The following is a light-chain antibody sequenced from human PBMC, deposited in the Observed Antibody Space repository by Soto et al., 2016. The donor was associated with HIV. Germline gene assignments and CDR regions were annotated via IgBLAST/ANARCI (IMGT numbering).Light chain of an antibody. CDR1: QGVSSY. Sequence: AIRMTQSPSSLSASTGDRATITCRASQGVSSYLAWYQQKPGKAPKLLIYASSTLQSGVPSRFSGSGSGTDFTLTISCLQSEDFATYYCQQYYSYPPWTFGQGTKVEV. J-gene: IGKJ1*01. CDR2: ASS. V-gene: IGKV1-8*01. CDR3: QQYYSYPPWT.